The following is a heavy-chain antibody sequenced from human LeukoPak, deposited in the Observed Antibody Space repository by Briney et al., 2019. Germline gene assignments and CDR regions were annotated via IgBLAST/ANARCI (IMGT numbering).Heavy chain of an antibody. CDR1: GGSFSGYY. Sequence: PSETLSLTCAVYGGSFSGYYWSWIRQPPGKGLEWIGEINHSGSTNYNPSLKSRVTISVDTSKNQFSLKLSSVTAADTAVYYCARWELLPAFDIWAKGQWSPSLQ. CDR3: ARWELLPAFDI. CDR2: INHSGST. D-gene: IGHD1-26*01. V-gene: IGHV4-34*01. J-gene: IGHJ3*02.